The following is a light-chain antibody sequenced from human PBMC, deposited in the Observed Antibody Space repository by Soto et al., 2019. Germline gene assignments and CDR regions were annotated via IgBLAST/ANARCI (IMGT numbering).Light chain of an antibody. CDR2: DAS. J-gene: IGKJ1*01. V-gene: IGKV3-11*01. CDR3: HQYNDWTPA. Sequence: IVLTQSPATLSLSPGERATLSCTASQSVSSYLDWYQQKPGQAPRLVIYDASNRATGIPARFSGSGYGTDFTITISSMKYEDSGVYYCHQYNDWTPAFGQGTKVDIK. CDR1: QSVSSY.